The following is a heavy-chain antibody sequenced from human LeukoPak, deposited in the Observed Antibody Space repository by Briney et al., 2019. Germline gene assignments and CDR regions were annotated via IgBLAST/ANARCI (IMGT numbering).Heavy chain of an antibody. CDR3: AKNPPYYYDSSGSALDY. CDR2: IRYDGTNK. D-gene: IGHD3-22*01. CDR1: GFTFINYP. Sequence: GGSLRLSCAASGFTFINYPMHWVRQSPGKGLEWVALIRYDGTNKYYADSVKGRFTISRDNSKNTLYLQMNSLRAEDTAVYYCAKNPPYYYDSSGSALDYWGQGTLVTVSS. V-gene: IGHV3-30*02. J-gene: IGHJ4*02.